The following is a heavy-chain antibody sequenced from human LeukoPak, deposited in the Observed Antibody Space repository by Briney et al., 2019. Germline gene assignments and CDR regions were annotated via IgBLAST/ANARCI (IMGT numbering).Heavy chain of an antibody. CDR3: AKALNNDYVWGSYRYDRYYSDY. CDR2: ISYDGSNK. V-gene: IGHV3-30*18. CDR1: GFTFSSYG. Sequence: GGSLRLSCAASGFTFSSYGMHWVRQAPGKGLEWVAVISYDGSNKYYADSVKGRFTISRDNSKNTLYLQMNSLRAEDTAVYYCAKALNNDYVWGSYRYDRYYSDYWGQGTLVTVSS. D-gene: IGHD3-16*02. J-gene: IGHJ4*02.